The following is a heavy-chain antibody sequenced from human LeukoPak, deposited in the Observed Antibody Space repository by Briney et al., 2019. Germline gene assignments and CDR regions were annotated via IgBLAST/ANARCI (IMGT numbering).Heavy chain of an antibody. CDR1: GFTFSSYA. V-gene: IGHV3-30-3*01. CDR3: ARDMYYYGSGSDYQD. CDR2: ISYDGNNK. J-gene: IGHJ4*02. Sequence: GGSLRLSCAASGFTFSSYAMHWVRQAPGKGLEWVAVISYDGNNKYYADSVKGRFTISRDNSKNTLYLQMNSLRAEDTAVYYCARDMYYYGSGSDYQDWGQGTLVTVSS. D-gene: IGHD3-10*01.